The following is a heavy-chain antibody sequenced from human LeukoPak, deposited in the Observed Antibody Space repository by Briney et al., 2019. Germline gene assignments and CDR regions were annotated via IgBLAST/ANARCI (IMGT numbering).Heavy chain of an antibody. CDR3: AKISSSSSPLDY. CDR2: ISYDGSNK. Sequence: PGGSLRLSCAASGFTFSSYGLHWVRQAPGKGLEWVAVISYDGSNKYYADSVKGRFTISRDNSKNTLYLQMNSLRAEDTAVYYCAKISSSSSPLDYWGQGTLVTVSS. D-gene: IGHD6-6*01. J-gene: IGHJ4*02. CDR1: GFTFSSYG. V-gene: IGHV3-30*18.